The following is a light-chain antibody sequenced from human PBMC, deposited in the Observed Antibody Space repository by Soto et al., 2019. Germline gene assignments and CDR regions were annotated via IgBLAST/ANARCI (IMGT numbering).Light chain of an antibody. CDR3: SSYTSSSTPFV. Sequence: QSALTQPASVSGSPGQSITISCTGTSSDVGGYNYVSWYQQHPGKAPKLIIYDVTNRPSGVSDRFSGSKSGNTASLTISGLQAEDGTVYYCSSYTSSSTPFVFGTGTKLTVL. J-gene: IGLJ1*01. V-gene: IGLV2-14*03. CDR1: SSDVGGYNY. CDR2: DVT.